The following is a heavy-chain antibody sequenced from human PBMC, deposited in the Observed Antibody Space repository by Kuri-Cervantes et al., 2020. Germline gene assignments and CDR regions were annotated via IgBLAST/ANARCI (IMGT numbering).Heavy chain of an antibody. J-gene: IGHJ4*02. Sequence: ASVKVSCKASGGTFSSYAISWVRQAPGQGLEWMGWINPNSGGTNYAQKFQGWVTMTRDTSISTAYMELSRLRSDDTAVYYCARVDPSIAAAGNFDYWGQGTLVTVSS. D-gene: IGHD6-13*01. CDR1: GGTFSSYA. CDR3: ARVDPSIAAAGNFDY. CDR2: INPNSGGT. V-gene: IGHV1-2*04.